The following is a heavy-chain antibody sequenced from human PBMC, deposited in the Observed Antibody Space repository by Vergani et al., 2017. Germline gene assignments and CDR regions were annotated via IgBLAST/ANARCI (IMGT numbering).Heavy chain of an antibody. CDR1: GYTFTGYY. Sequence: QVQLVQSGAEVKKPGASVKVSCTASGYTFTGYYMHWVRQAPGQGLEWMGWINPNSGGTNYAQKFQGRVTMTRDTSISTAYMELSRLRSDDTAVYYCARLQSRFGGYSYGYDYWGQGALVTVSS. CDR3: ARLQSRFGGYSYGYDY. CDR2: INPNSGGT. J-gene: IGHJ4*02. D-gene: IGHD5-18*01. V-gene: IGHV1-2*02.